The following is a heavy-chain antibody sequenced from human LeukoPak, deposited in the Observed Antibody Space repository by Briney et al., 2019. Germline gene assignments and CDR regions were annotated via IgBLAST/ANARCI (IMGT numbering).Heavy chain of an antibody. J-gene: IGHJ4*02. D-gene: IGHD4-17*01. CDR2: INPNSGGT. CDR3: ASPHKKGYGDYFDY. Sequence: ASVKVSCKASGYTFTGNYIHWVRQAPGQGLEWMGWINPNSGGTNYAQKFQGRVTMTRDTSISTAYMEVSRLRSDDTAVYYCASPHKKGYGDYFDYWGQGTLVTVSS. V-gene: IGHV1-2*02. CDR1: GYTFTGNY.